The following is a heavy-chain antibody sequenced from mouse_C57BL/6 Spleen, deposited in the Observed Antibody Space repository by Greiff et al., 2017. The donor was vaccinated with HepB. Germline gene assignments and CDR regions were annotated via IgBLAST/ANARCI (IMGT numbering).Heavy chain of an antibody. Sequence: QVQLQQSGAELVRPGASVTLSCKASGYTFTDYEMHWVKQTPVHGLEWIGAIDPETGGTAYNQKFKGKAILTADKSSSTAYMELRSLTSEDSAVYYCTRCYYSAWFAYWGQGTLVTVSA. D-gene: IGHD2-12*01. V-gene: IGHV1-15*01. CDR3: TRCYYSAWFAY. CDR1: GYTFTDYE. J-gene: IGHJ3*01. CDR2: IDPETGGT.